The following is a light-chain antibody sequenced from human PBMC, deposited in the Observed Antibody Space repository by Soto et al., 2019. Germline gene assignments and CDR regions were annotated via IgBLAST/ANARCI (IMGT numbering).Light chain of an antibody. Sequence: QSALTQPASVSGSPGQSITISCTGTSSDPATYNLVSWYQQRPGKAPQLRIYEVAKRPSGVPARFSGSQSGDTASLTISGLQAEDEADYYCCSRLFGGGTQLTVL. V-gene: IGLV2-23*02. CDR2: EVA. J-gene: IGLJ7*01. CDR3: CSRL. CDR1: SSDPATYNL.